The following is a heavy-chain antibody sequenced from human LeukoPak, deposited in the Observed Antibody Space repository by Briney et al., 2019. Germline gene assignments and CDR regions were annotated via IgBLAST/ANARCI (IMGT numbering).Heavy chain of an antibody. Sequence: SKTLSLTCAVYGGSFSGYYWSWIRQPPGKGLEWIGEINHSGSTSYNPSLKSRVTISVDTSKNQFSPKLSSVTAADTAVYYCARRPQEIVLRVYAIPTWFDPWGQGTLVTVSS. D-gene: IGHD2-8*01. CDR2: INHSGST. CDR3: ARRPQEIVLRVYAIPTWFDP. J-gene: IGHJ5*02. V-gene: IGHV4-34*01. CDR1: GGSFSGYY.